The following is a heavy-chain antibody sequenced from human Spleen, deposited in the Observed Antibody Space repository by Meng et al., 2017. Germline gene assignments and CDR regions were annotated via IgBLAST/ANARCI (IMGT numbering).Heavy chain of an antibody. CDR1: GRSFSAYY. J-gene: IGHJ4*02. V-gene: IGHV4-34*01. Sequence: QVPLEQWGTGLLKPSETLSITCVVSGRSFSAYYWSWISQRPGKGLEWIGEINHSGSTNYNPSLESRATISVDTSQNNLSLKLSSVTAADSAVYYCARGPTTMAHDFDYWGQGTLVTVSS. CDR3: ARGPTTMAHDFDY. CDR2: INHSGST. D-gene: IGHD4-11*01.